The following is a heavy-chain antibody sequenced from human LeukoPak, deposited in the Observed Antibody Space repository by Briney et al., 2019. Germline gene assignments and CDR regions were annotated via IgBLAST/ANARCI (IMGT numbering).Heavy chain of an antibody. CDR1: GGTFSSYS. D-gene: IGHD3-22*01. J-gene: IGHJ4*02. Sequence: VASVKVSCKASGGTFSSYSISWVRQAPGQGLEWMGRIIPIFGTANYAQRFQGRVTITADESTSTAYMELSSLRSEDTAVYYCARSPRQPYYDSSGYYSVFDYWGPGTLVTVSS. V-gene: IGHV1-69*13. CDR3: ARSPRQPYYDSSGYYSVFDY. CDR2: IIPIFGTA.